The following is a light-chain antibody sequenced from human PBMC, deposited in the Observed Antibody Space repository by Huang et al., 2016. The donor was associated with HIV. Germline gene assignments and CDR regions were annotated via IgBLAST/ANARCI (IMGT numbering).Light chain of an antibody. V-gene: IGKV3-11*01. CDR2: DGS. Sequence: EIVLTQSPGTLSLSVGERASLSCRASQSVSRYVAWYQQKPGQAPRLLIYDGSNRATGIPARFSGSGSGTDFTVTISSLEPEDFAVYYCQQRSNWGGAFGPGTKVEI. J-gene: IGKJ3*01. CDR1: QSVSRY. CDR3: QQRSNWGGA.